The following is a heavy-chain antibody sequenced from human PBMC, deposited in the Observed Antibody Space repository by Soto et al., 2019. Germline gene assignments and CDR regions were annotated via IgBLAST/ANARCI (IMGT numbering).Heavy chain of an antibody. CDR3: VKDESINWYSGHFRH. CDR2: INWNSGSI. CDR1: GFTFDYYA. D-gene: IGHD6-13*01. J-gene: IGHJ1*01. Sequence: GGSLRLSCAASGFTFDYYAMHWVRQFPGKGLEWVSGINWNSGSIGYADSVKGRFAISRDNAKNSLHLQMNSLRAEDTAFYYCVKDESINWYSGHFRHWGQGTLVTVSS. V-gene: IGHV3-9*01.